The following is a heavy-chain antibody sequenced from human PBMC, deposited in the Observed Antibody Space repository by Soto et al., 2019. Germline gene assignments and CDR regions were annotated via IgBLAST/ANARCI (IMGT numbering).Heavy chain of an antibody. D-gene: IGHD3-9*01. CDR1: GGSISSSSYY. Sequence: QLQLQESGPGLVKPSETLSLTCTVSGGSISSSSYYWGWIRQPPGKGLEWIGSIYYSGSTYYNPSLKSRVTISVDTSKNQFSLRLSSVTAADTAVYYCARQGPYYDILTGYYGGGLDYWGQGTLVTVSS. V-gene: IGHV4-39*01. CDR3: ARQGPYYDILTGYYGGGLDY. J-gene: IGHJ4*02. CDR2: IYYSGST.